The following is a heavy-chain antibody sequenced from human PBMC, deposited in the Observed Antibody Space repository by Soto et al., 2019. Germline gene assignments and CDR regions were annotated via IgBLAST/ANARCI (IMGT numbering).Heavy chain of an antibody. D-gene: IGHD4-17*01. Sequence: SETLSLTCTVSGGSISSGGYYWSWIRQHPGKGLEWIGYIYYSGSTYYNPSLKSRVTISVDTSKNQFSLKLSSVTAADTAVYYCTSRPYGGNSGPSDYWGQGTLVTVSS. CDR1: GGSISSGGYY. V-gene: IGHV4-31*03. J-gene: IGHJ4*02. CDR3: TSRPYGGNSGPSDY. CDR2: IYYSGST.